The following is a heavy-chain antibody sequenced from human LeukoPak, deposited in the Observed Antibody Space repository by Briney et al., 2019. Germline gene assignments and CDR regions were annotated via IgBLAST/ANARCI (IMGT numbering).Heavy chain of an antibody. CDR1: GFTVSSNY. CDR2: IYSGGST. CDR3: AGEVAADGKPYYYYMDV. J-gene: IGHJ6*03. D-gene: IGHD6-13*01. V-gene: IGHV3-53*01. Sequence: GGSLRLSCAASGFTVSSNYMSWVRQAPGKGLEWVSVIYSGGSTYYAGSVKGRFTISRDNSKNTLYLQMNSLRAEDTAVYYCAGEVAADGKPYYYYMDVWGKGATVTISS.